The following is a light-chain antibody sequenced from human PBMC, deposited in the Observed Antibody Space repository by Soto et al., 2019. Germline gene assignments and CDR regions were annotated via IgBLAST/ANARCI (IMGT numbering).Light chain of an antibody. CDR3: QHYDSSQWT. CDR2: DAS. V-gene: IGKV3-20*01. Sequence: VLTQSPGTLSLSPGERATLSCRASQSVSSSYLAWYQQKPGQAPRLLIYDASSRATGISDRFSGSGSGTDFTFTISRLEPEDFAVYYCQHYDSSQWTFGQGTKVDIK. J-gene: IGKJ1*01. CDR1: QSVSSSY.